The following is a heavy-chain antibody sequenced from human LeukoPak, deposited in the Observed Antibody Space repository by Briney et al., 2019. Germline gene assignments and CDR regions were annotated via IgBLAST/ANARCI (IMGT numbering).Heavy chain of an antibody. J-gene: IGHJ4*02. CDR3: AKAVRYSSSWYDY. CDR2: IQYDGSNK. V-gene: IGHV3-30*02. D-gene: IGHD6-13*01. CDR1: GFTFSSYG. Sequence: GGSLRLSCAASGFTFSSYGMHWVRQAPGKGLEWVAFIQYDGSNKYHADSVKGRFTISRDNSKNTLYLQMNSLRAEDTAVYYCAKAVRYSSSWYDYWGQGTLVTVSS.